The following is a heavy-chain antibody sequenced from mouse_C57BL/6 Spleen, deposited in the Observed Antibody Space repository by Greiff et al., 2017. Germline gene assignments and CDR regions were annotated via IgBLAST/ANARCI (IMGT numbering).Heavy chain of an antibody. Sequence: EVQLQESGPGLVKPSQSLSLTCSVTGYSITSGCYWYLIRQFPGNKLEWMGYLSYDGRDNYNPSLENRIYITRDTSRNEFFQNMNSVTTEGTATYYCARCEYSGSSYWFDYWGQGTPVTVSA. V-gene: IGHV3-6*01. D-gene: IGHD1-1*01. CDR2: LSYDGRD. J-gene: IGHJ3*01. CDR3: ARCEYSGSSYWFDY. CDR1: GYSITSGCY.